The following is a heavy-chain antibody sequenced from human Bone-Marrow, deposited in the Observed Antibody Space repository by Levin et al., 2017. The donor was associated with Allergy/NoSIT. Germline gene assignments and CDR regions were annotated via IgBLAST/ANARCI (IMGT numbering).Heavy chain of an antibody. V-gene: IGHV3-53*05. CDR1: GFTVSSNY. Sequence: GGSLRLSCAASGFTVSSNYMTWVRQAPGKGLECVSLIYSGGGTYYPDSVKGRFTISRDNSKNTLYLQMNSLTAEDTAVYYCARRHFYGSDWGQGTLVTVSS. J-gene: IGHJ4*02. CDR3: ARRHFYGSD. D-gene: IGHD3-10*01. CDR2: IYSGGGT.